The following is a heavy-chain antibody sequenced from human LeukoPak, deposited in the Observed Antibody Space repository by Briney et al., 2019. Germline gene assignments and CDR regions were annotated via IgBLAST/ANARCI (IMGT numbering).Heavy chain of an antibody. CDR2: MSHSGST. J-gene: IGHJ4*02. D-gene: IGHD2/OR15-2a*01. CDR1: DYPISSGYF. CDR3: AREHCAGGYCYFLDY. V-gene: IGHV4-38-2*02. Sequence: PSETLSLTCSVSDYPISSGYFWAWFRQPPGKGLEWIATMSHSGSTYFNPSLKSRVIVSIDASKNQFSLNLTSVTAADTAVYYCAREHCAGGYCYFLDYWGQGTLVTVSS.